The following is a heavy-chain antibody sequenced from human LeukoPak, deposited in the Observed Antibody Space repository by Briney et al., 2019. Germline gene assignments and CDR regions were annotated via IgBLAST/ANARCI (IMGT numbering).Heavy chain of an antibody. V-gene: IGHV4-4*07. D-gene: IGHD2-8*01. J-gene: IGHJ5*02. Sequence: SETLSLTCTVSGGSISSYYWSWIRQPAGKGLEWIGRIYTSGSTNYNPSLKSRVTMSVDTSKNQFSLKLSSVTAADTAVYYCARLANGPDYNWFDPWGQGTLVTVSS. CDR2: IYTSGST. CDR1: GGSISSYY. CDR3: ARLANGPDYNWFDP.